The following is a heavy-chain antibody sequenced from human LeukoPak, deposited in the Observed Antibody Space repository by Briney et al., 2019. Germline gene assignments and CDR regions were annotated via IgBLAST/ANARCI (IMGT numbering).Heavy chain of an antibody. CDR2: ISGSGGST. CDR1: GFTFSSYA. V-gene: IGHV3-23*01. D-gene: IGHD6-19*01. J-gene: IGHJ4*02. Sequence: GGSLRLSCAASGFTFSSYAMSWVRQAPGKGLEWVSAISGSGGSTYYADSVKGRFTISRDNSKNTLYLQMNTVRAEGTAVYYCAKGHSSLIGYWGQGTLVTASS. CDR3: AKGHSSLIGY.